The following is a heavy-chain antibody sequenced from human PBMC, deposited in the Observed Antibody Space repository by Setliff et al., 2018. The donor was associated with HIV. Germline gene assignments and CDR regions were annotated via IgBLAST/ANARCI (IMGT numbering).Heavy chain of an antibody. CDR3: SRSGVPPYYYYGMDV. V-gene: IGHV1-18*04. D-gene: IGHD3-10*01. CDR2: INSYNGNT. Sequence: KVSCTASGYTFTTYGVNWVRQAPGQGLEWMGWINSYNGNTKFAQKFQGRVTMTTDTSTTTAFMELRSLKADDTGIYYCSRSGVPPYYYYGMDVWGQGTTVTVSS. CDR1: GYTFTTYG. J-gene: IGHJ6*02.